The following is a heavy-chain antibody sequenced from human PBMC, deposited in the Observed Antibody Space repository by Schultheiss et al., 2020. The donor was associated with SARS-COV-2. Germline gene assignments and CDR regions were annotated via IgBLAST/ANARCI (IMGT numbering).Heavy chain of an antibody. V-gene: IGHV3-23*01. D-gene: IGHD4-11*01. CDR2: ISGSGGST. J-gene: IGHJ6*02. CDR1: GFTFSSYG. Sequence: GGSLRLSCAASGFTFSSYGMHWVRQAPGKGLEWVSAISGSGGSTYYADSVKGRFTISRDNSKNTLYLQMNSLRAEDTAVYYCARGSDYSHYYYGMDVWGQGTTVTVSS. CDR3: ARGSDYSHYYYGMDV.